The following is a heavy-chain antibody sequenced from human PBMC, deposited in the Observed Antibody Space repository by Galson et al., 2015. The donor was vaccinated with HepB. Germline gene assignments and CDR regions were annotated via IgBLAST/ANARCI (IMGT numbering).Heavy chain of an antibody. Sequence: PALVKPTQTLTLTCTFSGFSLSTSGVGVGWIRQPPGKALEWLALIYWNDDKRYSPSLKSRLTITKDTSKNQVVLTMTNMDPVDTATYYCARRSGRYYFDYWGQGTLVPVSS. J-gene: IGHJ4*02. V-gene: IGHV2-5*01. D-gene: IGHD1-26*01. CDR2: IYWNDDK. CDR3: ARRSGRYYFDY. CDR1: GFSLSTSGVG.